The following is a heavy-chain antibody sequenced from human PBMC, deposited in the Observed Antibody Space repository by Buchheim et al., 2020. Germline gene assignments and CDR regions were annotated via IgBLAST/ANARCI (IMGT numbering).Heavy chain of an antibody. Sequence: EVQLVESGGGLVQPGGSLRLSCAASGFTFSSYWMSWVRQAPGKGLEWVANIKQDGSEKYYVDSVKGRFTISRDNAKNSLYLKMNILRAEDTAVYYCASRSSSWHKRDFLDYWGQGTL. D-gene: IGHD6-13*01. CDR2: IKQDGSEK. CDR1: GFTFSSYW. CDR3: ASRSSSWHKRDFLDY. J-gene: IGHJ4*02. V-gene: IGHV3-7*01.